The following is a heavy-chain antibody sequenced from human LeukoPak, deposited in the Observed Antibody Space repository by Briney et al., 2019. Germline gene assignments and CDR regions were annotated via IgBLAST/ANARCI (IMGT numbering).Heavy chain of an antibody. J-gene: IGHJ4*02. Sequence: ASVKVSCKASGYTFTSYGISWVRQAPGQGLEWMGWISAYNGNTNYAQKLQGRVTMTTDTSTSTAYMELRSLRSDDTAVYYCARDRGQLWVAAAIDYWGQGTLVTVSS. D-gene: IGHD6-13*01. CDR2: ISAYNGNT. CDR1: GYTFTSYG. CDR3: ARDRGQLWVAAAIDY. V-gene: IGHV1-18*01.